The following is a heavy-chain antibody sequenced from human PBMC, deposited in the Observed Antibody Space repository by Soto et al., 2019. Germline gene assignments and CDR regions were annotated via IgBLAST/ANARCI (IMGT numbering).Heavy chain of an antibody. CDR3: AIAVGYCTNGVCYLARREYNWFDP. V-gene: IGHV1-24*01. CDR2: FDPEDGET. D-gene: IGHD2-8*01. J-gene: IGHJ5*02. Sequence: GASVKVSCKVSGYTLTELSMHWVRQAPGKGLEWMGGFDPEDGETIYAQKFQGRVTMTEDTSTDTAYMELSSLRSEDTAVYYCAIAVGYCTNGVCYLARREYNWFDPWGQGTLVTVSS. CDR1: GYTLTELS.